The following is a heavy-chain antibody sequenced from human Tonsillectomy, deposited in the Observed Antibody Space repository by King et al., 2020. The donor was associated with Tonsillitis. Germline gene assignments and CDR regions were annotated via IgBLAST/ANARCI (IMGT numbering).Heavy chain of an antibody. Sequence: VQLQQWGAGLLKPSETLSLTCALYGGSFSGYYWNWIRKPPGKGLEWIGEINLIGSTNYNPSLKRRVTISVDTSKNQVSLKLGSVTAADTAVYYCARGRGLTTSFYFDYWGQGTLVSVSS. J-gene: IGHJ4*02. CDR2: INLIGST. CDR1: GGSFSGYY. V-gene: IGHV4-34*01. CDR3: ARGRGLTTSFYFDY. D-gene: IGHD4-11*01.